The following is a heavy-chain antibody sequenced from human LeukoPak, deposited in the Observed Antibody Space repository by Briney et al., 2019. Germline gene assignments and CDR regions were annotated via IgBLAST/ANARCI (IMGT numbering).Heavy chain of an antibody. J-gene: IGHJ4*02. CDR2: ISSSSSYT. D-gene: IGHD1-14*01. CDR3: ARDRSMDGTV. V-gene: IGHV3-11*06. Sequence: GGSLRLSCAASGFTFSDYYMSWIRQAPGKGLEWVSYISSSSSYTNYAVSVKGRFTISRDNAKNSLYLQMDSLRAEDTAVYYCARDRSMDGTVWGQGTLVTVSS. CDR1: GFTFSDYY.